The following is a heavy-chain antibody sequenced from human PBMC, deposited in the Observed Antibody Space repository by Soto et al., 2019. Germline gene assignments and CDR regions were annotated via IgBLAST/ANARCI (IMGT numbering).Heavy chain of an antibody. J-gene: IGHJ6*01. V-gene: IGHV1-69*06. CDR1: GGAFSSSS. CDR3: SGHTVISNSFVVIVARRPHQGTDV. CDR2: IIPILRTA. D-gene: IGHD4-4*01. Sequence: SVNVSCKASGGAFSSSSSSGVRQAPVEGREWIAGIIPILRTANYAHHVQGRVTITADKSTRTAYLELISLRSEDTAVYSCSGHTVISNSFVVIVARRPHQGTDV.